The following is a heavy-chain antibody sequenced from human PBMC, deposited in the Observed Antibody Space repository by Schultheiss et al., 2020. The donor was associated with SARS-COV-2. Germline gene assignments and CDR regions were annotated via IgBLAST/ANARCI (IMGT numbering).Heavy chain of an antibody. CDR2: ISWNSGSI. CDR1: GFTFSSYE. CDR3: AKDLGLAASGAFDI. J-gene: IGHJ3*02. Sequence: GGSLRLSCAASGFTFSSYEMNWVRQAPGKGLEWVSGISWNSGSIGYADSVKGRFTISRDNAKNSLYLQMNSLRAEDTALYYCAKDLGLAASGAFDIWGQGTKVTVSS. V-gene: IGHV3-9*01. D-gene: IGHD6-19*01.